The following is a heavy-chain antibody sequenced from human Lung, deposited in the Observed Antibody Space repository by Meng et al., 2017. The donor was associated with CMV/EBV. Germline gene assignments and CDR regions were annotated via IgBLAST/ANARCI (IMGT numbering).Heavy chain of an antibody. D-gene: IGHD3-22*01. J-gene: IGHJ4*02. V-gene: IGHV3-48*03. CDR3: AREGVYYDSSGYLDY. CDR1: GFTFSSYE. Sequence: RISCADSGFTFSSYEMNWVRQAPGKGLVWVSYISSSGSTIYYADSVKGRFTISSDNAKNSLYLQMNSLRAEDTAGYYCAREGVYYDSSGYLDYLGQGXLVTVSS. CDR2: ISSSGSTI.